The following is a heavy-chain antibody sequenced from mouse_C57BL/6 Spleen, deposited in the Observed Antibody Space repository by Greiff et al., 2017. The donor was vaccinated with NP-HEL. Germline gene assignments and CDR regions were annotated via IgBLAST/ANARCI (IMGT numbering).Heavy chain of an antibody. CDR1: GYAFSSYW. CDR3: ARWGYYGSSYVGYAMDY. J-gene: IGHJ4*01. D-gene: IGHD1-1*01. V-gene: IGHV1-80*01. CDR2: IYPGDGDT. Sequence: QVQLQQSGAELVKPGASVKISCKASGYAFSSYWMNWVKQRPGQGLEWIGQIYPGDGDTNYNGKFKGQATLPADKSSSTAYMQLSSLNSEDSEVYCCARWGYYGSSYVGYAMDYWGQGTSVTVSS.